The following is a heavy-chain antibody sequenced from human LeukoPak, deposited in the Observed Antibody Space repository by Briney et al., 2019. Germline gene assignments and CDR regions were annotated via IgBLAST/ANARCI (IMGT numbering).Heavy chain of an antibody. D-gene: IGHD3-10*01. CDR3: ARDTGSRPFDP. CDR1: GFTFSSYW. V-gene: IGHV3-7*01. Sequence: GGSLRLSCAASGFTFSSYWMSWVRQAPGKGLDWVANIKQDGSEKYYVDSVKGRFTISRDNAKNSLYLQMNSLRAEDTAVYYCARDTGSRPFDPWGQGTLVTVSS. J-gene: IGHJ5*02. CDR2: IKQDGSEK.